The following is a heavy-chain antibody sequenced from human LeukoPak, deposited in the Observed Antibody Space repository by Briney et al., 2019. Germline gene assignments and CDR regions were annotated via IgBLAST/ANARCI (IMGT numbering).Heavy chain of an antibody. D-gene: IGHD6-19*01. V-gene: IGHV1-69*13. Sequence: ASVKVSCKASGGTFSSYAISWVRQAPGQGLEWMGGIIPIFGTANYAQKFQGRVTITADESTSTAYMELRSLRSDDTAVYYCARDNGGWYVFDYWGQGTLVTVSS. CDR3: ARDNGGWYVFDY. CDR1: GGTFSSYA. CDR2: IIPIFGTA. J-gene: IGHJ4*02.